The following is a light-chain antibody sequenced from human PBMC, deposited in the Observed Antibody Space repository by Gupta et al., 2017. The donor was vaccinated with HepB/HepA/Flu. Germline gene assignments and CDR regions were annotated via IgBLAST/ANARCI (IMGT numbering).Light chain of an antibody. CDR2: SNN. CDR1: SSNSGSNT. V-gene: IGLV1-44*01. Sequence: QSVLTQPPSASGTPGPRVTISCSGSSSNSGSNTVNWYQQLPGTAPKLLTYSNNQRPSGVPDRFSGSKSGTSASLAISGLQSEDEADYYCAAWDDSLNGYNYVFGTGTKVTVL. CDR3: AAWDDSLNGYNYV. J-gene: IGLJ1*01.